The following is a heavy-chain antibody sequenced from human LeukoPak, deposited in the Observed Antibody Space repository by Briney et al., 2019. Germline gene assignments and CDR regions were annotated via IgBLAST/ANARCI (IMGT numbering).Heavy chain of an antibody. V-gene: IGHV4-4*07. CDR3: ARGPFAMVRGVIYGMDV. D-gene: IGHD3-10*01. Sequence: SETLSLTCTVSGGSISSYYWSWIRQPAGKGLEWIGRIYTSGSTNYNPSLKSRVTMSVDTSKNQFSLKLSSVTAADTAVYYCARGPFAMVRGVIYGMDVWGQGTTVTVSS. J-gene: IGHJ6*02. CDR1: GGSISSYY. CDR2: IYTSGST.